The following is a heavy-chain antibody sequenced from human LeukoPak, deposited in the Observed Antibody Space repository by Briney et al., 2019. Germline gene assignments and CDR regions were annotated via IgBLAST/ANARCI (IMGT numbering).Heavy chain of an antibody. CDR2: FDPEDGET. CDR1: GYTFTSYD. CDR3: ATYFRGSFAY. J-gene: IGHJ4*02. V-gene: IGHV1-24*01. Sequence: ASVKVSCKASGYTFTSYDINWVRQAPGKGLEWMGGFDPEDGETIYAQKFQGRVTMTEDTSTDTAYMELSSLRSEDTAVYYCATYFRGSFAYWGQGTLVTVSS. D-gene: IGHD3-16*01.